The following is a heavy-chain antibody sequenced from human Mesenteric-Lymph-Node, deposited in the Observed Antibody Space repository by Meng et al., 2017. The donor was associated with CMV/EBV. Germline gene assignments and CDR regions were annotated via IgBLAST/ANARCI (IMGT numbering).Heavy chain of an antibody. CDR1: GFTFSSYW. CDR3: ARGGGYSYDAFDI. Sequence: GGSLRLSCAASGFTFSSYWMHWVRQAPGQGLVWVSRINSDGRSTNYVDSVKGRFTISRDNAKNTLYLQMNSLRAEDTAVYYCARGGGYSYDAFDIWGQGTMVTVS. J-gene: IGHJ3*02. D-gene: IGHD1-26*01. CDR2: INSDGRST. V-gene: IGHV3-74*01.